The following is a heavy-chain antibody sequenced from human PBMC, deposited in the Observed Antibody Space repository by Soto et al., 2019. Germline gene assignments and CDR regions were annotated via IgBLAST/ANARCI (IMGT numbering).Heavy chain of an antibody. V-gene: IGHV3-30*18. CDR1: GFTFSSYG. D-gene: IGHD2-15*01. Sequence: QVQLVESGGGVVQPGRSLRLSCAASGFTFSSYGMHWVRQAPGKGLEWVAVISYDGSNKYYADSVKGRFTISRDNSKNTLYLQMNSLRAEDTAVYYCAKNYSMDWGQGTLVTVSS. J-gene: IGHJ4*02. CDR3: AKNYSMD. CDR2: ISYDGSNK.